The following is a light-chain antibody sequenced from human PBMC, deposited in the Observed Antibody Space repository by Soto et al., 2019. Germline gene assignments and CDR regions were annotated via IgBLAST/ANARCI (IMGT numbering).Light chain of an antibody. CDR3: QQYNTLSGT. Sequence: DIQMTQSTSTLSASVGDSVTITCRASQTITTWLAWYQQKTGKAPKLLIYDASTLESGVPSRFSGSGFGTEFSLNISSLQTDEFASYYCQQYNTLSGTFGQGSKGDNK. CDR1: QTITTW. J-gene: IGKJ1*01. V-gene: IGKV1-5*01. CDR2: DAS.